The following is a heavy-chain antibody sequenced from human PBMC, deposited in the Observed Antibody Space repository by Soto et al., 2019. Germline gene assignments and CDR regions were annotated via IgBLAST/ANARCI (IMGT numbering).Heavy chain of an antibody. V-gene: IGHV5-10-1*01. CDR2: IDPSDSYT. CDR3: ARLLFYFDSSGYGFDI. Sequence: GGSLKISCKGSGYSFTSYWISWVRQMPGKGLEWMGRIDPSDSYTNYSPSFQGHVTISADKSISTAYLQWSSVKASDTAMYYCARLLFYFDSSGYGFDIWGPGTMVTVSS. CDR1: GYSFTSYW. D-gene: IGHD3-22*01. J-gene: IGHJ3*02.